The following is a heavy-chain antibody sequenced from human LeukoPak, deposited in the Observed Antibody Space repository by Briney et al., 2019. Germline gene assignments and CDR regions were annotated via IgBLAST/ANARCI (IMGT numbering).Heavy chain of an antibody. V-gene: IGHV4-34*12. CDR1: AGSFSGYY. D-gene: IGHD6-19*01. CDR2: IIHSGST. J-gene: IGHJ5*02. Sequence: SETLSLTCAVYAGSFSGYYWSWIRQPPGKGLEWIGEIIHSGSTNYNPSLKSRVTISVDTSKNQFSLKLSSVTAADTAVYYCARPGLIAVAGTRPHNWFDPWGQGTLVTVSS. CDR3: ARPGLIAVAGTRPHNWFDP.